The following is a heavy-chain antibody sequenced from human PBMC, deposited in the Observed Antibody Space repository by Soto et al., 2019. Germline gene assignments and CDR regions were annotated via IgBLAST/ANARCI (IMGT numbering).Heavy chain of an antibody. CDR1: GFIVSTSY. CDR3: ARDSYTRY. CDR2: IYNDGST. V-gene: IGHV3-66*01. D-gene: IGHD4-4*01. Sequence: EVQLVESGGGLVQPGGSLRLSCAASGFIVSTSYMSWVRQAPGKGLEWVSIIYNDGSTYYADSVKGRFTMSRDDSKNTLYLQILSLRAEDTAVYYCARDSYTRYWGQGTLVTVSS. J-gene: IGHJ4*02.